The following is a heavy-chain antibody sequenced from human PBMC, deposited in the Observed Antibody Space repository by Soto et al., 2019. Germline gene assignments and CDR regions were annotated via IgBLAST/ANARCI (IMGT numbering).Heavy chain of an antibody. J-gene: IGHJ6*02. Sequence: GGSLRLSCAASGFTFSNAWMSWVRQAPGEGLEWVGRIKSKTDGGTTDYAAPVKGRFTISRDDSKNTLYLQMNSLKTEDTAVYYCTTDYRPIAAAVSYYYGMDVWGQGTTVTVSS. CDR3: TTDYRPIAAAVSYYYGMDV. CDR2: IKSKTDGGTT. V-gene: IGHV3-15*01. CDR1: GFTFSNAW. D-gene: IGHD6-13*01.